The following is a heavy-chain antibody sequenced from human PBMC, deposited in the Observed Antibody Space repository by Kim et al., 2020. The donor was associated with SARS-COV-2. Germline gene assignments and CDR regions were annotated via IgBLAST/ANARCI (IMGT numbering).Heavy chain of an antibody. CDR3: ARRGIVVVPAAQDAFDI. CDR2: IYPGDSDT. J-gene: IGHJ3*02. Sequence: GESLKISCKGSGYSFTSYWIGWVRQMPGKGLEWMGIIYPGDSDTRYSPSFQGQVTISADKSISTAYLQWSSLKASDTAMYYCARRGIVVVPAAQDAFDIWGQGTMVTVSS. D-gene: IGHD2-2*01. V-gene: IGHV5-51*01. CDR1: GYSFTSYW.